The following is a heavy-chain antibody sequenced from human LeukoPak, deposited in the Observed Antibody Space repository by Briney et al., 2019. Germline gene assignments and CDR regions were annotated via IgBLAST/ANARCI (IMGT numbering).Heavy chain of an antibody. J-gene: IGHJ4*02. CDR3: ARESPLYCGGDCVIY. Sequence: PGGSLRLSCAASGFTFSRYMMNWVRQAPGKGLEWVSYITGSSSTIYYADSVKGRFTISRDNAKNSLYLEMNSLRDKDTAVYYCARESPLYCGGDCVIYWGQGTLVTVSS. V-gene: IGHV3-48*02. CDR1: GFTFSRYM. D-gene: IGHD2-21*02. CDR2: ITGSSSTI.